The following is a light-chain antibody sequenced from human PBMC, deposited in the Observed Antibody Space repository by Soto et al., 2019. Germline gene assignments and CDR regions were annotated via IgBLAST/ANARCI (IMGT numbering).Light chain of an antibody. J-gene: IGKJ1*01. CDR3: QRYNGT. V-gene: IGKV1-5*03. CDR2: KAS. CDR1: QSISSY. Sequence: DIQMTQSPSSLSASVVDRVTITCRASQSISSYLNWYQQKPGKAPKLLIYKASSLESGVPSRFSGSGSGTEFTLTISSLQPDDFATYYCQRYNGTFGQGTKVDIK.